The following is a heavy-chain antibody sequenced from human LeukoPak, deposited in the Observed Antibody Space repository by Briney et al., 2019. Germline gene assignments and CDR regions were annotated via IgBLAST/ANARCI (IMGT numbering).Heavy chain of an antibody. V-gene: IGHV3-21*01. CDR2: ISSSSSYI. CDR1: GFTFSSYS. Sequence: GGSLRLSCAASGFTFSSYSMNWVRQAPGKGLEWVSSISSSSSYIYYADSVKGRFTISRDNAKNSLYLQMNSLRDEDTAVYYCASGRYDFWSGYPHLIDYWGQGTLVTVSS. J-gene: IGHJ4*02. D-gene: IGHD3-3*01. CDR3: ASGRYDFWSGYPHLIDY.